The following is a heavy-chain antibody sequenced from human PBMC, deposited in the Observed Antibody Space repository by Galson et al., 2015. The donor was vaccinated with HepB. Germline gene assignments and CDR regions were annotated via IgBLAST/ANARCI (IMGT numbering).Heavy chain of an antibody. V-gene: IGHV1-69*08. D-gene: IGHD1-26*01. CDR1: VSIYT. J-gene: IGHJ5*01. CDR3: AKDGNGTYYGDFDS. Sequence: SVKVSCKASVSIYTFTWVRQTPGQGLEWMGRIIPILGSTTYAQKFQGRVTITADKSTNTAYLKLNSLRPEDTAIYYCAKDGNGTYYGDFDSWGQGTLVTVSS. CDR2: IIPILGST.